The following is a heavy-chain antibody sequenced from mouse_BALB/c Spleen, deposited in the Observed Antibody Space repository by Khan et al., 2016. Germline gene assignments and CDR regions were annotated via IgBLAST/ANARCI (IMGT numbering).Heavy chain of an antibody. J-gene: IGHJ2*01. CDR3: ARRFGTTVSFDY. D-gene: IGHD1-1*01. CDR1: GYTFTSYW. Sequence: QVQLQQSGAELARPGASVKLSCKASGYTFTSYWMQWVKQRPGQGLEWIGAIYPGDGDTRYTQKFKGKATLTADKSSSPAYMQLSSLASEDSAVYYWARRFGTTVSFDYWGQGTTLTVSS. V-gene: IGHV1-87*01. CDR2: IYPGDGDT.